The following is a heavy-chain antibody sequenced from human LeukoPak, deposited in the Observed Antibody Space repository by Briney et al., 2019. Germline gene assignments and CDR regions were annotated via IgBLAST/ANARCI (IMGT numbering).Heavy chain of an antibody. J-gene: IGHJ4*02. Sequence: GGSLRLSCAASGFTFSSYGMHWVRQAPGKGLEWVAVISYDGSNKYYADSVKGRFTISRDNSKNTLYLQMNSLRAEDTAVYYCAKDSGVDTAMATDYWGQGTLVIVSS. D-gene: IGHD5-18*01. CDR2: ISYDGSNK. CDR1: GFTFSSYG. CDR3: AKDSGVDTAMATDY. V-gene: IGHV3-30*18.